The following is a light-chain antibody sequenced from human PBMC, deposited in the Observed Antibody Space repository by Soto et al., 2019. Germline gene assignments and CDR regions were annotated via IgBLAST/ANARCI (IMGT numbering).Light chain of an antibody. CDR3: QQYGGSPI. CDR1: QSVSRSY. CDR2: GAT. J-gene: IGKJ2*01. V-gene: IGKV3-20*01. Sequence: EIVLTQSPGTLSLSPGERATLSCRASQSVSRSYLAWYQQKPGQAPRLLIYGATRRATGVPDRFSGSGSGTDFTLTISRLETEDFAVYYCQQYGGSPIFGQGTKLEI.